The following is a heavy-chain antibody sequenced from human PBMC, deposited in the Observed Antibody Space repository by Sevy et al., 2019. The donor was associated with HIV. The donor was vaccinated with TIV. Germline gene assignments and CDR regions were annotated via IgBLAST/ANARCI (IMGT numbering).Heavy chain of an antibody. CDR2: ITGSGGTI. V-gene: IGHV3-23*01. CDR1: GFSFTTYA. CDR3: AKDGVYGGNFEHFLH. Sequence: GGSLRLSCAASGFSFTTYAMSWVRQAPGKGLERVSSITGSGGTIYYADSVKGRFTISRDNSKNTLYLQMNSLRAEDTAVYYCAKDGVYGGNFEHFLHWRQGTLVTVSS. D-gene: IGHD4-17*01. J-gene: IGHJ1*01.